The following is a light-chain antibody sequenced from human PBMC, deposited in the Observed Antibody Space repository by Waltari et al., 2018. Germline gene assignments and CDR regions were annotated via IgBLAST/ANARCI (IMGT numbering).Light chain of an antibody. J-gene: IGLJ2*01. CDR3: SSYAGADTVV. CDR2: GVN. Sequence: QSALTQPPSASGSPGQSVTISCTGTSSDVGGYNYVSWYQQYPDNAPKLMIYGVNRRPSGVPDRFSGSKSGNTASLTVSGLQAEDEADYYCSSYAGADTVVFGGGTKLTVL. CDR1: SSDVGGYNY. V-gene: IGLV2-8*01.